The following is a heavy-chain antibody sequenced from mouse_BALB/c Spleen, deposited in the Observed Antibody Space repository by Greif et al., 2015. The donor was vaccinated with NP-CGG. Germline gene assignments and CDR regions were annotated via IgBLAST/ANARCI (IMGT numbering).Heavy chain of an antibody. V-gene: IGHV1-84*02. Sequence: VQGVESGPELVKPGASVKISCKASGYTFTDYYINWVKQKPGQGLEWIGWIYPGSRNTKYNEKFKGKATLTVDTSSSTAYMQFSSLTSEDTAVYFCARRTGTEAMDYWGQGTSVTVSS. CDR2: IYPGSRNT. D-gene: IGHD4-1*01. CDR1: GYTFTDYY. CDR3: ARRTGTEAMDY. J-gene: IGHJ4*01.